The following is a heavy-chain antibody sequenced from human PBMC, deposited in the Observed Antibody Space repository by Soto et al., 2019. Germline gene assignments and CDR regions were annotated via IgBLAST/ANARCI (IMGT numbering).Heavy chain of an antibody. CDR1: RFTFSSSW. D-gene: IGHD3-16*01. CDR2: INQDGSQD. Sequence: PGGSLRLSCAASRFTFSSSWMTWVRQAPGKGLEWVASINQDGSQDYYVGSVKGRFTISRDNARNSLYLQMDSLRAEDTAVFYCARDPAFGAFDIWGQGTMVTVAS. V-gene: IGHV3-7*01. CDR3: ARDPAFGAFDI. J-gene: IGHJ3*02.